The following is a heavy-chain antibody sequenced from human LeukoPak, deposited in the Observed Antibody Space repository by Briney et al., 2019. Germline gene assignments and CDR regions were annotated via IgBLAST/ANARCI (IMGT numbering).Heavy chain of an antibody. CDR3: AREGVLSGYDYGLDY. V-gene: IGHV3-21*01. CDR2: ISSSSSYI. Sequence: GSLRLSCAASGFTFSSYSMNWVRQAPGKGLEWVSSISSSSSYIYYADSVKGRFTISRDNAKNSLYLQMNSLRAEDTAVYYCAREGVLSGYDYGLDYWGQGTLVTVSS. CDR1: GFTFSSYS. D-gene: IGHD5-12*01. J-gene: IGHJ4*02.